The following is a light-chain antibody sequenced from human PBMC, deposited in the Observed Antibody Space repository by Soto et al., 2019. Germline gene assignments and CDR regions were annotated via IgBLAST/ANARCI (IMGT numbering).Light chain of an antibody. CDR2: YNR. J-gene: IGLJ2*01. CDR3: QVWDTSSDHVI. CDR1: NIGRET. Sequence: SYELTQPPSVSVAPGKTARITCGGDNIGRETVHWYQQKPGQAPVLVIYYNRDRPSAIPERFSGSKSGDTATLTISRVEAGDEADYYCQVWDTSSDHVIFGGGTKLTVL. V-gene: IGLV3-21*04.